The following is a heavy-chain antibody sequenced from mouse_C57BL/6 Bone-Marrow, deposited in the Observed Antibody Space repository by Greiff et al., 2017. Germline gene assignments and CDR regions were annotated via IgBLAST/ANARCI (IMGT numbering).Heavy chain of an antibody. CDR2: ISNGGGST. Sequence: EVKLVESGGGLVQPGGSLKLSCAASGFTFSDYYMYWVRQTPEKRLEWVAYISNGGGSTYYPDTVKGRFTISRDNAKNTLYLQMSRLKSEDTAMYYCARSGDSNYFDYWGQGTTLTVSS. D-gene: IGHD2-5*01. CDR1: GFTFSDYY. V-gene: IGHV5-12*01. J-gene: IGHJ2*01. CDR3: ARSGDSNYFDY.